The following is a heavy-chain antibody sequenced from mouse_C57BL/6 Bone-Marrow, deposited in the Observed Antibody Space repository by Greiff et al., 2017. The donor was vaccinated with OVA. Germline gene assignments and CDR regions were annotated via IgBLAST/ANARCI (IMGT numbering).Heavy chain of an antibody. CDR2: IWRGGST. CDR1: GFSLTSYG. D-gene: IGHD1-1*01. J-gene: IGHJ4*01. CDR3: AKNPYYYGSSSYYYAMDY. V-gene: IGHV2-5*01. Sequence: QVQLKESGPGLVQPSQSLSITCTVSGFSLTSYGVHWVRQSPGKGLEWLGVIWRGGSTDYNAAFMSRLSITKDNSKSQVFFKMNSLQADDTAIYYCAKNPYYYGSSSYYYAMDYWGQGTSVTVSS.